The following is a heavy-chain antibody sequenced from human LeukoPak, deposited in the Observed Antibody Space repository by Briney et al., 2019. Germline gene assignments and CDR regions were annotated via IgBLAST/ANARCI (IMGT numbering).Heavy chain of an antibody. Sequence: GGSLRLSCAASGFSVSSNYMSWVRQAPGKGLEWVSVIFGGDNTYYANSVKGRFTISRDNFKNTLYLQMNSLRAEDTALYYCASGYSYFHLDLWGQGTLVTVSS. V-gene: IGHV3-53*05. CDR1: GFSVSSNY. J-gene: IGHJ5*02. D-gene: IGHD5-18*01. CDR3: ASGYSYFHLDL. CDR2: IFGGDNT.